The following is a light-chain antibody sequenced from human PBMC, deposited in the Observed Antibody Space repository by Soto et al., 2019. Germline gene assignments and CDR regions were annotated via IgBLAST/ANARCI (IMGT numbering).Light chain of an antibody. Sequence: QSVLTQPASLSGSPVQSITISCTGTSSDVGGYIWVSWYQHHPGKAPKLVIYDVYQRPSGVSSRFSGSKSGNTAFLTISGLQTEDEADYYCVSYTSRSTYVFGSGTKVTVL. CDR1: SSDVGGYIW. CDR3: VSYTSRSTYV. J-gene: IGLJ1*01. CDR2: DVY. V-gene: IGLV2-14*01.